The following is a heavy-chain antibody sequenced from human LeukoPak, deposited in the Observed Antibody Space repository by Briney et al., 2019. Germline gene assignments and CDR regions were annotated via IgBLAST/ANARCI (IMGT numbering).Heavy chain of an antibody. V-gene: IGHV1-69*04. Sequence: ASVKVSCKASGGTFSSYAISWVRQAPGQGLEWMGRVIPILGIANYAQKFQGRVTITADESTSTAYMELSSLRSEDTAVYYCARVYSSSPDFDYWGQGTLVTVSS. CDR2: VIPILGIA. CDR3: ARVYSSSPDFDY. D-gene: IGHD6-6*01. J-gene: IGHJ4*02. CDR1: GGTFSSYA.